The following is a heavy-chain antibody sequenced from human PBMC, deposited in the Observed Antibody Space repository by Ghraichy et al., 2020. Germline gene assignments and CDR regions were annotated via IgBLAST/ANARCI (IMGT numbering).Heavy chain of an antibody. Sequence: SETLSLTCTVSGDSISGSYWSWIRQPPGKGLEWIGYIYYSGTTIYNPSLKSRVTILVDTSKNQFSLKLTSVTAADTAVYYCARLIASTGSSDWFDPWGQGTLVTVSS. J-gene: IGHJ5*02. V-gene: IGHV4-59*01. CDR1: GDSISGSY. CDR3: ARLIASTGSSDWFDP. CDR2: IYYSGTT. D-gene: IGHD1-1*01.